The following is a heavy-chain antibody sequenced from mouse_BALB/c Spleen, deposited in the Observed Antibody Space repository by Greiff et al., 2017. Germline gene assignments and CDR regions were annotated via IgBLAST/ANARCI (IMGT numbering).Heavy chain of an antibody. Sequence: DVQLVESGGGLVKPGGSLKLSCAASGFTFSSYAMSWVRQSPEKRLEWVAEISSGGSYTYYPDTVTGRFTISRDNAKNTLYLEMSSLRSEDTAMYYCARDGGRDWNYAMDYWGQGTSVTVSS. D-gene: IGHD4-1*01. CDR3: ARDGGRDWNYAMDY. CDR1: GFTFSSYA. V-gene: IGHV5-9-4*01. J-gene: IGHJ4*01. CDR2: ISSGGSYT.